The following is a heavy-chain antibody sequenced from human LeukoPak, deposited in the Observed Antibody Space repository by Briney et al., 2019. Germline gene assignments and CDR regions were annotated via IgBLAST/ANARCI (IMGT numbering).Heavy chain of an antibody. CDR3: ARVLYNGGYIQY. V-gene: IGHV1-2*06. J-gene: IGHJ1*01. Sequence: GASVKVSCKASGYTFTGYYIHWVRQAPGQGLEWMGRINPNSGGTNYAQKFQGRVTMTWDTSISTAYMELSRLRSDDTAVFYCARVLYNGGYIQYWGQGTLVTVSS. CDR2: INPNSGGT. CDR1: GYTFTGYY. D-gene: IGHD2-2*02.